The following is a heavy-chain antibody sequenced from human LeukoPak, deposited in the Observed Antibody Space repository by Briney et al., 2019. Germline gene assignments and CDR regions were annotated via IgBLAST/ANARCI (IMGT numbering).Heavy chain of an antibody. Sequence: SETLSLTCTVSGGSISSYYWSWIRQPPGKGLEWIGYIYYSGSTNYNPSLKSRVTISVDTSKNQFSLKLSSVTAADTAVYYCARRGVTKKYWFDPWGQGTLVTVSS. CDR1: GGSISSYY. CDR2: IYYSGST. J-gene: IGHJ5*02. CDR3: ARRGVTKKYWFDP. D-gene: IGHD4-17*01. V-gene: IGHV4-59*08.